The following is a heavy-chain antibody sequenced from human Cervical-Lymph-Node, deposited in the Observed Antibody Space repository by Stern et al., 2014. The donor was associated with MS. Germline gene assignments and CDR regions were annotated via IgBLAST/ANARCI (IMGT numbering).Heavy chain of an antibody. CDR2: ISPAGSDT. D-gene: IGHD3-9*01. Sequence: EVQLVESVAEVKKPGESLKISCTGSGYSFPNYWIGWVRQTPGKGLEWVGIISPAGSDTKYSPSYQAQVPITADKSTNTAYLQGPSLKASNTAVYYCARHGDILTGCRWGDCALTDWGQGTLVTVSS. CDR1: GYSFPNYW. CDR3: ARHGDILTGCRWGDCALTD. V-gene: IGHV5-51*01. J-gene: IGHJ4*02.